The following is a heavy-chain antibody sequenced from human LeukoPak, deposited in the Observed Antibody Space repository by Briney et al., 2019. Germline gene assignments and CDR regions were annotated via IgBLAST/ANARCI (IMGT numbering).Heavy chain of an antibody. J-gene: IGHJ5*02. V-gene: IGHV4-61*03. CDR1: GGSISSGSYY. Sequence: PSETLSLTCTVSGGSISSGSYYWSWIRQPPGKGLEWIGYIYYSGSTNYNPSLESRVTMSLDTSKNHFSLKLRSVTAADTAVYYCARDLGTTGEVKFDPWGQGTLVTVSS. CDR3: ARDLGTTGEVKFDP. CDR2: IYYSGST. D-gene: IGHD1-7*01.